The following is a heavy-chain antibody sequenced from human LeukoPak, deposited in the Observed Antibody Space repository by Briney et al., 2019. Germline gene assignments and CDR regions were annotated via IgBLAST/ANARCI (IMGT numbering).Heavy chain of an antibody. Sequence: SSETLSLTCAVYGGSFSGYYWSWIRQPPGKGLEWIGEINRSGSTNYNPSLKSRVTISVDTSKNQFSLKLSSVTAADTAVYYCARGGGYGYCSGGSCQGYFQHWGQGTLVTVSS. CDR2: INRSGST. CDR1: GGSFSGYY. V-gene: IGHV4-34*01. D-gene: IGHD2-15*01. J-gene: IGHJ1*01. CDR3: ARGGGYGYCSGGSCQGYFQH.